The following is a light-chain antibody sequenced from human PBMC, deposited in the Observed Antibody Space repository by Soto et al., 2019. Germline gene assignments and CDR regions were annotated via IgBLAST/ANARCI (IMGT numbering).Light chain of an antibody. V-gene: IGKV1-5*03. CDR1: QSISSW. CDR2: KAS. CDR3: QQYNSFPWT. Sequence: DIQMTQSPPTLSASVGDRVTITCRASQSISSWLAWYQQKPGKAPKLLIYKASSLESGVPSRFSGSGSGTEFTLTISSLQTDDVATYYCQQYNSFPWTFGQGTKVEIK. J-gene: IGKJ1*01.